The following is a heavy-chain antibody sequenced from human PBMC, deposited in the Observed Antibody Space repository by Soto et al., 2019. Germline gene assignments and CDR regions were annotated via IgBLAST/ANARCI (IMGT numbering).Heavy chain of an antibody. J-gene: IGHJ2*01. CDR3: EKDKNGWDLLWYFDL. CDR2: ISWDGGST. D-gene: IGHD1-26*01. V-gene: IGHV3-43*01. CDR1: GFTFDDYT. Sequence: GGSLRLSCAASGFTFDDYTMHWVRQAPGKGLEWVSRISWDGGSTNYADSVKGRFTISRDNSKNSLYLQMNSLRIEDTALYYCEKDKNGWDLLWYFDLWGRGTLVTVSS.